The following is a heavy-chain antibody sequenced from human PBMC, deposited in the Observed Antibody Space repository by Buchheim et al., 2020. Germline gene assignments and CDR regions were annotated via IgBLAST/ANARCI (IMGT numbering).Heavy chain of an antibody. CDR1: GGSFSGYY. Sequence: QVQLQQWGAGLLKPSETLSLTCAVYGGSFSGYYWSWIRQPPGKGLEWIGEINHSGSTNYNPSLKSRVTISVDTSKNQFSLKLSSVTAADTAVYYCASGGYSSSSDLFYGMDVWGQGTT. CDR2: INHSGST. J-gene: IGHJ6*02. V-gene: IGHV4-34*01. D-gene: IGHD6-6*01. CDR3: ASGGYSSSSDLFYGMDV.